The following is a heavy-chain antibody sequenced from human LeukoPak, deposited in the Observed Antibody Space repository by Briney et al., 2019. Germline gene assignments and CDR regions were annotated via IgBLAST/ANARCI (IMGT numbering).Heavy chain of an antibody. CDR1: GSTFSSYW. D-gene: IGHD1-7*01. Sequence: EGSLRLSXAASGSTFSSYWMHWVRQAPGKGVVWVSRINSDGSSTSYADSVKGRFTISRDNAKNTLYLQMNSLRAEDTAVYYCASEGLNWNYDYPDYWGQGTLVTVSS. J-gene: IGHJ4*02. V-gene: IGHV3-74*01. CDR3: ASEGLNWNYDYPDY. CDR2: INSDGSST.